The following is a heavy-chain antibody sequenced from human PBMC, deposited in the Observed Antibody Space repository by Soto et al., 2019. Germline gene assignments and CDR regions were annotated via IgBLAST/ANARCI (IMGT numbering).Heavy chain of an antibody. V-gene: IGHV3-33*01. CDR3: ARDGVTSDAFDI. Sequence: VAVIWYDGSNKYYVDSVKGRFTISRDNSKNTLYLQMNSLRAEDTAVYYCARDGVTSDAFDIWGQGTMVTVSS. J-gene: IGHJ3*02. D-gene: IGHD4-17*01. CDR2: IWYDGSNK.